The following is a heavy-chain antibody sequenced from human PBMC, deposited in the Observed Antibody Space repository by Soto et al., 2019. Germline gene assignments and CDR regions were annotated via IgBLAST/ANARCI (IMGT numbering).Heavy chain of an antibody. V-gene: IGHV3-53*01. CDR2: MNPDGGA. Sequence: LGGSLRLSCAASGFTVSTNYMSWVRQAPGEGLEWVSVMNPDGGASYADSVKGRFTISRDNSKNTLYLQMNGLRAEDTAVYYCARDQNYWGQGTLVTVSS. CDR1: GFTVSTNY. CDR3: ARDQNY. J-gene: IGHJ4*02.